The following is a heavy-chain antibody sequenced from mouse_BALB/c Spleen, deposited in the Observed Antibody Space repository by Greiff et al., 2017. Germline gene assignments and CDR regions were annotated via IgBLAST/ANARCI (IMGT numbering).Heavy chain of an antibody. V-gene: IGHV1-9*01. CDR2: ILPGSGST. D-gene: IGHD2-1*01. J-gene: IGHJ4*01. CDR1: GYTFSSYW. CDR3: ARGYGNWGYAMDY. Sequence: QVQLKQSGAELMKPGASVKISCKATGYTFSSYWIEWVKQRPGHGLEWIGEILPGSGSTNYNEKFKGKATFTADTSSNTAYMQLSSLTSEDSAVDYCARGYGNWGYAMDYWGQGTSVTVSS.